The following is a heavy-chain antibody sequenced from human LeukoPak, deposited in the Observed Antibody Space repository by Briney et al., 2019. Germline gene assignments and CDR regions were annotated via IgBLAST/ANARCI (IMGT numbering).Heavy chain of an antibody. CDR3: ARDNWNPDY. CDR2: IYHSGST. J-gene: IGHJ4*02. Sequence: PSETLSLTCTVSGYSISGGYHWGWIRQPPGKGLEWIGSIYHSGSTYYNASLKSRVTISVDTSKNLFSLKLSSVTAADTAVYYCARDNWNPDYWGQGTLVIVSS. D-gene: IGHD1-20*01. CDR1: GYSISGGYH. V-gene: IGHV4-38-2*02.